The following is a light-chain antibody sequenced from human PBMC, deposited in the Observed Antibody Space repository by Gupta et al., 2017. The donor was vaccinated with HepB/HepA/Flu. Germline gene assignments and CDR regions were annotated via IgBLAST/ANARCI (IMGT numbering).Light chain of an antibody. Sequence: EIVLTQSPATLSLSPGERATLSCRASQSVSSYLAWYQQKPGQAPRLLIYDASNRATGIPARFSGSGSGTEFTLTISSLEPEDFAFYYCQQRSNWPSTFGQGTKVEIK. CDR2: DAS. V-gene: IGKV3-11*01. J-gene: IGKJ1*01. CDR1: QSVSSY. CDR3: QQRSNWPST.